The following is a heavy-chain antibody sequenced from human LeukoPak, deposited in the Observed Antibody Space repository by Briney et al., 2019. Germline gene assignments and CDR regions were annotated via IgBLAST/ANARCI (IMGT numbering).Heavy chain of an antibody. CDR1: GFTFSSYA. CDR2: ISGSGGST. V-gene: IGHV3-23*01. D-gene: IGHD2-2*01. CDR3: AKGCSSTSCPNQNAFDI. Sequence: GGSLRLSCAASGFTFSSYAMSWVRQAPGKGLEWVSAISGSGGSTYYADSVKGRFTVSRDNSKNTLYLQMNSLRAEDTAVYYCAKGCSSTSCPNQNAFDIWGQGTIVTVSS. J-gene: IGHJ3*02.